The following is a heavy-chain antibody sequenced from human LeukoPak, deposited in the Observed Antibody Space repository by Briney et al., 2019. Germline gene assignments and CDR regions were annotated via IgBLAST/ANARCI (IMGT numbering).Heavy chain of an antibody. CDR2: ISSTGNTV. CDR1: GFTFSSYE. J-gene: IGHJ6*04. V-gene: IGHV3-48*03. D-gene: IGHD2-15*01. CDR3: TKETPHVDF. Sequence: TGGSLRLSCAASGFTFSSYEMNRVRQAPGQGLEWVAYISSTGNTVHYAGSVKGRFTISRDNAKNSLYLQMNGLRAEDTAVYYCTKETPHVDFWGKGTTVIVSS.